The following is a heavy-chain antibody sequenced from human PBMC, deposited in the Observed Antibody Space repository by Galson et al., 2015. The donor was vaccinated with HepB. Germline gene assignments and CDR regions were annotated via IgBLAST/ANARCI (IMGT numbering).Heavy chain of an antibody. V-gene: IGHV1-69*13. J-gene: IGHJ6*02. CDR3: ARYCSGGSCYSPYYYYGMDV. D-gene: IGHD2-15*01. CDR1: GGTFSSYA. CDR2: IIPIFGTA. Sequence: SVKVSCKASGGTFSSYAISWVRQAPGQGLEWMGGIIPIFGTANYAQKFQGRVTITADESASTAYMELSSLRSEDTAVYYCARYCSGGSCYSPYYYYGMDVWGQGTTVTVSS.